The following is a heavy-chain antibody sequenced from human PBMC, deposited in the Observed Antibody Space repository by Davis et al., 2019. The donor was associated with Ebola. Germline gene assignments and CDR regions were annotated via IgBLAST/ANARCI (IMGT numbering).Heavy chain of an antibody. V-gene: IGHV1-8*01. J-gene: IGHJ4*02. D-gene: IGHD3-10*01. CDR1: GYTFTSYD. CDR2: MNPNSGNT. CDR3: VSSNLLWFGELLLFY. Sequence: AASVKVSCKASGYTFTSYDINWVRQATGQGLEWMGWMNPNSGNTGYAQKFQGRVTMTRNTSISTAYMELSSLRSEDTAVYYCVSSNLLWFGELLLFYWGQGTLVTVSS.